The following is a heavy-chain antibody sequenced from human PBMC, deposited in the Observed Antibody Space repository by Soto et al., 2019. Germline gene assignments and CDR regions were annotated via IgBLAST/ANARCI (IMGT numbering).Heavy chain of an antibody. D-gene: IGHD6-19*01. CDR3: ARLNSGWGTLSPYSFDY. Sequence: GGSLRLSCAASGFIFSRSAMNWVRQAPGKGLEWVSSISSSSSYVYYADSVKGRFTISRDNAKNSLYLQMNSLRAEDTAVYYCARLNSGWGTLSPYSFDYWEQGARVSV. CDR2: ISSSSSYV. CDR1: GFIFSRSA. J-gene: IGHJ4*02. V-gene: IGHV3-21*01.